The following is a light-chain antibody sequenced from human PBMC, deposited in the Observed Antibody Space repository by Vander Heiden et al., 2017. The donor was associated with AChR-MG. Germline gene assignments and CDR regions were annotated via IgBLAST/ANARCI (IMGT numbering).Light chain of an antibody. CDR3: QQHSNWLAIT. CDR1: QTVRSY. V-gene: IGKV3-11*01. Sequence: DIVVTQSSATLSLSPGERATLSCSASQTVRSYLAWYQQKPGQAPRILIYDAANRATGIPARFSGSGSGTDFTLTISSREPEDFAVYYCQQHSNWLAITFGHGTKVDIK. J-gene: IGKJ3*01. CDR2: DAA.